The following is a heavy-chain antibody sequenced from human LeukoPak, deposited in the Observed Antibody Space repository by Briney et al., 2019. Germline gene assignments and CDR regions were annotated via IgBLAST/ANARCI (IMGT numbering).Heavy chain of an antibody. CDR2: INAGNGNT. D-gene: IGHD5-24*01. Sequence: ASVKVSCKASGYTFTSYAMHWVRQAPGQRLEWMGWINAGNGNTKYSQKFQGGVTTTRDASASTAYMELSSLRSEDTAVYYCARPSRWLQYLYFDYWGQGTLVTVSS. V-gene: IGHV1-3*01. CDR3: ARPSRWLQYLYFDY. CDR1: GYTFTSYA. J-gene: IGHJ4*02.